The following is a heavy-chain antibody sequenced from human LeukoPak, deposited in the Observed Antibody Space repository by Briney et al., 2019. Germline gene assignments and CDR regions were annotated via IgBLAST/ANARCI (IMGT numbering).Heavy chain of an antibody. J-gene: IGHJ4*02. D-gene: IGHD3-22*01. V-gene: IGHV3-48*04. CDR1: GFTFSSYS. CDR3: ARDIYYDSSGYYGSVY. Sequence: GGSLRLSCAASGFTFSSYSMNWVRQAPGKGLEWVSYISSSSSTIYYADSVKGRFTISRDNAKNSLYLQMDSLRAEDTAVYYCARDIYYDSSGYYGSVYWGQGTLVTVSS. CDR2: ISSSSSTI.